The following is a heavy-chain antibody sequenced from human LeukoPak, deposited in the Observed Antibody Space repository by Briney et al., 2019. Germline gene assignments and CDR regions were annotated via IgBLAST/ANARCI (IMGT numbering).Heavy chain of an antibody. CDR1: GGSISSGSYY. CDR3: ARKYGTITMTHFDI. CDR2: IYTSGST. D-gene: IGHD3-22*01. J-gene: IGHJ3*02. V-gene: IGHV4-61*02. Sequence: PSQTLSLTCTVSGGSISSGSYYWSWIRQPAGKGLEWIGRIYTSGSTNYTPSLKSRVTISVATSKNQFSLKLSSVTAADTAVYYCARKYGTITMTHFDIWGQGTMVTVSS.